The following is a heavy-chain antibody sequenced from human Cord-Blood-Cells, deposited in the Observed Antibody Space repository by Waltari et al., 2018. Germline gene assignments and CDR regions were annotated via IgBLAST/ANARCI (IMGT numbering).Heavy chain of an antibody. J-gene: IGHJ4*02. CDR3: ATLMTTVNFDY. V-gene: IGHV4-38-2*01. D-gene: IGHD4-17*01. Sequence: QVQLQESGPGLVKPSETLSLTCAVSGYSISSGYYWGWIRQPPGKGLEWIGSIYHSGSTYYNPSLKSRVTISVDTSKNQFSLKLSSVTAADTAVYYCATLMTTVNFDYWGQGTLVTVSS. CDR2: IYHSGST. CDR1: GYSISSGYY.